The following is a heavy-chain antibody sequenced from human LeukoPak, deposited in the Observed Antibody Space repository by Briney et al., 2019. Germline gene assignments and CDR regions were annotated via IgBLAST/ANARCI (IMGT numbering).Heavy chain of an antibody. J-gene: IGHJ5*02. V-gene: IGHV4-59*12. CDR3: ARRDNWFDP. CDR1: GGSISSYY. CDR2: IYYSGST. Sequence: PSETLSLTCTVSGGSISSYYWSWIRQPPGKGLEWIGYIYYSGSTNYNPSLKSRVTISVGTSKNQFSLKLSSVTAADTAVYYCARRDNWFDPWGQGTLVTVSS.